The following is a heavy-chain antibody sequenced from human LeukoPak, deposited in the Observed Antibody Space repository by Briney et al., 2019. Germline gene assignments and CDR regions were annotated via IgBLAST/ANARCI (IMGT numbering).Heavy chain of an antibody. J-gene: IGHJ4*02. CDR3: ARTVVGAAAYGGYFDY. Sequence: ASVKVSCKASGGTFSSYAISWVRQAPGQGLEWMGGIIPIFGTANYAQKFQGRVTITADESTSTAYMELSSLRSEDTAVYYCARTVVGAAAYGGYFDYWGQGTLVTVSS. V-gene: IGHV1-69*01. CDR2: IIPIFGTA. D-gene: IGHD6-13*01. CDR1: GGTFSSYA.